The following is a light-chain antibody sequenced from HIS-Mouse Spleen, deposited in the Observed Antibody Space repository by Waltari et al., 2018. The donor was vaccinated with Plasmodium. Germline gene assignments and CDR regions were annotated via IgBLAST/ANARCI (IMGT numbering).Light chain of an antibody. CDR2: QES. V-gene: IGLV3-1*01. J-gene: IGLJ2*01. CDR3: QAWDSSTVV. Sequence: SYELTQPPSVSVSPGQTASITCSGDKLGDKYACWYQQKPGQSPVLVIYQESKRPSGNPVRFSSSNTGNTSTLTSGGTQAMDESDYYCQAWDSSTVVFGGGTKLTVL. CDR1: KLGDKY.